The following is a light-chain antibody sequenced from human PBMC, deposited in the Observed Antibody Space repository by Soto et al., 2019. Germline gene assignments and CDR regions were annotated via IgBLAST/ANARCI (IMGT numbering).Light chain of an antibody. V-gene: IGKV3-11*01. Sequence: EIVLTQSPATLSLSPGERATLSCRASQSVSSYLAWYQQKPGQAPRLLIYDASNRATGIPARFSGSGSGTDFTLTISSREPEDFAVYYCQQPFTFGQGTKVEIK. CDR3: QQPFT. CDR1: QSVSSY. CDR2: DAS. J-gene: IGKJ1*01.